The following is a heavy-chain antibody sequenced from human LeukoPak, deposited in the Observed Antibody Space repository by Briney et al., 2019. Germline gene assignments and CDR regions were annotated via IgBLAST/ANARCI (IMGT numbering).Heavy chain of an antibody. CDR2: ISWNSGSI. D-gene: IGHD4-17*01. V-gene: IGHV3-9*01. CDR3: AKGPHPGRTVTTSGFGAFDI. Sequence: GGSLRLSCAASGFTFDDYAMHWVRQAPGKGLEWVSGISWNSGSIGYADSVKGRFTISRDNAKNSLYLQMNSLRAEDTALYYCAKGPHPGRTVTTSGFGAFDIWGQGTMVTVSS. J-gene: IGHJ3*02. CDR1: GFTFDDYA.